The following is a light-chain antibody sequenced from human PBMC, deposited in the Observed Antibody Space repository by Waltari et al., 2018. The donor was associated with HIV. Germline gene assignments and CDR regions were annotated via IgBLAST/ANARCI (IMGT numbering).Light chain of an antibody. CDR2: DTS. J-gene: IGLJ2*01. Sequence: QAVVTQEPSLTVSPGGTVTPTCGSSTGAVTSGHYPHWFQQKPGQAPRTLIYDTSNKHSWTPARFSGSLLGGKAALTLSGAQPEDEAEYYCLLSYSGARPVVFGGGTKLTVL. CDR3: LLSYSGARPVV. V-gene: IGLV7-46*01. CDR1: TGAVTSGHY.